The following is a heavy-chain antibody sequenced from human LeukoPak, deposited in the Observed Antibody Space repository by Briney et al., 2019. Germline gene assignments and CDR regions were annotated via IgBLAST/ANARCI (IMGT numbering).Heavy chain of an antibody. CDR1: GFTFSSYW. J-gene: IGHJ4*02. CDR3: ATGYSSSWGGDY. D-gene: IGHD6-13*01. CDR2: INSDGSST. V-gene: IGHV3-74*01. Sequence: GGSLRLSCAASGFTFSSYWMHWVRQAPGKGLVWVSRINSDGSSTSYADSVKGRFTISRDNAENTLYLQMNSLRAEDTAVYYCATGYSSSWGGDYWGQGTLVTVSS.